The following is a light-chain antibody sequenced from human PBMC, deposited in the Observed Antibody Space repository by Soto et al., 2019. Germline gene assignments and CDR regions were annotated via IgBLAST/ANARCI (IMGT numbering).Light chain of an antibody. CDR1: QGISSW. CDR3: QQANSFPPAIT. CDR2: AAS. Sequence: DIQMTQSPSSVSASVGERVTITCRASQGISSWLAWYQQKPGKAPKLLIYAASSLQSGVTSRFSGCGSGTDGTLTIRSLQPEDFATYYGQQANSFPPAITFGPGTKVDIK. V-gene: IGKV1-12*01. J-gene: IGKJ3*01.